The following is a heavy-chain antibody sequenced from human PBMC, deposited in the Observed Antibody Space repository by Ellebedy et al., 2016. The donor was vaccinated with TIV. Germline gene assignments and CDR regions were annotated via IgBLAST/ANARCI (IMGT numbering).Heavy chain of an antibody. D-gene: IGHD6-13*01. J-gene: IGHJ4*02. Sequence: GESLKISXAASGFTFSSYAMHWVRQAPGKGLEWVAVISYDGSNKYYADSVKGRFTISRDNAKNSLYLQMNSLRAEDTALYYCAKDTYSSSWYYFDYWGQGTLVTVSS. CDR1: GFTFSSYA. V-gene: IGHV3-30-3*02. CDR3: AKDTYSSSWYYFDY. CDR2: ISYDGSNK.